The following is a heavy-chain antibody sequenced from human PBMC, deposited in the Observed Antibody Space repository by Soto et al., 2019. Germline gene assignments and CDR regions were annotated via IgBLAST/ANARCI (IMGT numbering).Heavy chain of an antibody. CDR3: ARVIRGYSYGSGY. CDR2: MNPNSGNT. CDR1: GYTFTRYD. J-gene: IGHJ4*02. D-gene: IGHD5-18*01. V-gene: IGHV1-8*01. Sequence: GASVKVSCKASGYTFTRYDINWVRQATGQGLERMGWMNPNSGNTGYAQKFQGRVTMTRDTSISTAYMELSSLRSEDTAVYYCARVIRGYSYGSGYWGQGTLVTVSS.